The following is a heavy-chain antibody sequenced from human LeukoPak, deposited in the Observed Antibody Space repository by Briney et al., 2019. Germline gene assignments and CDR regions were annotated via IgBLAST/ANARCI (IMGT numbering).Heavy chain of an antibody. CDR1: GGSISSGGYY. Sequence: SETLSLTCTVSGGSISSGGYYWSWIRQHPGKGLEWIGYIYYSGSTYYNPSLKSRVTISVDTSKNQFSLKLSSVTAADTAVYYCARNYTTTDAFDIWGPGTMVTVSS. V-gene: IGHV4-31*03. CDR2: IYYSGST. CDR3: ARNYTTTDAFDI. D-gene: IGHD3-3*01. J-gene: IGHJ3*02.